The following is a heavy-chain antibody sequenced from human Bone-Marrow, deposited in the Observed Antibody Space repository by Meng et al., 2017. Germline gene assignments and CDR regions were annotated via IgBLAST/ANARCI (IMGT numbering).Heavy chain of an antibody. CDR1: GGSISSGNHY. CDR3: ASLYGDSSVWYLDL. D-gene: IGHD4-17*01. CDR2: IYYSGST. Sequence: QGQRQESGPGLVKPSQTLSLTCTVLGGSISSGNHYWSWIRQHPGKGLEYIGYIYYSGSTYYNPSLKSRVIISVDTSKNQFSLRLNSVTAADTAVYYCASLYGDSSVWYLDLWGRGTLVTVSS. V-gene: IGHV4-31*03. J-gene: IGHJ2*01.